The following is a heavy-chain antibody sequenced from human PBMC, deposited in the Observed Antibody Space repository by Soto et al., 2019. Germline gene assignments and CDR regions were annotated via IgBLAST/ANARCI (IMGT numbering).Heavy chain of an antibody. CDR1: GFTFSSYA. CDR2: ISYDGSNK. V-gene: IGHV3-30-3*01. Sequence: RRLSCAASGFTFSSYAMHWVRQAPGKGLEWVAVISYDGSNKYYADSVKGRFTISRDNSKNTLYLQMNSLRAEDTAVYYCARDSSGSYFDYWGQGTLVTVSS. J-gene: IGHJ4*02. D-gene: IGHD3-22*01. CDR3: ARDSSGSYFDY.